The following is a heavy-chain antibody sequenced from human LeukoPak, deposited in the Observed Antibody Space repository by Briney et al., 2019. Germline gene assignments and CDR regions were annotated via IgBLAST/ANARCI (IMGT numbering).Heavy chain of an antibody. D-gene: IGHD5-24*01. J-gene: IGHJ5*02. CDR1: GYTFTGYY. CDR2: INPNSGGT. Sequence: ASVKVSCKASGYTFTGYYMHWVRQAPGQGLERMGWINPNSGGTNYAQKFQGRVTMTRDTSISTAYLELSSLRSEDTAVYYCARDNSVRDEAWWFSPWGQGTLVIVSS. CDR3: ARDNSVRDEAWWFSP. V-gene: IGHV1-2*02.